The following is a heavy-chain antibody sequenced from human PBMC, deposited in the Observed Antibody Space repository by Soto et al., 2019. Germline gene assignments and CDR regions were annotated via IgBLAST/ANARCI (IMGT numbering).Heavy chain of an antibody. CDR3: AKLGSIAAAGTAGDAFDI. V-gene: IGHV3-23*01. J-gene: IGHJ3*02. CDR2: ISGSFGST. Sequence: GGSLRLSCVASGFSVSSYAMNWVRQAPGKGLEWVSTISGSFGSTYYADSVQGRFTVSRENYKNTLYLQMNSLRAEDTAVYYCAKLGSIAAAGTAGDAFDIWGQGTMVTLSS. CDR1: GFSVSSYA. D-gene: IGHD6-13*01.